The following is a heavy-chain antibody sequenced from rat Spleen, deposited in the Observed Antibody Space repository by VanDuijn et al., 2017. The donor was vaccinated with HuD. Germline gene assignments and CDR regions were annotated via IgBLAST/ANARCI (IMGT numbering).Heavy chain of an antibody. J-gene: IGHJ2*01. CDR1: GFTFSNYG. Sequence: EVQLVESGGGLVQPGRSLKLSCTASGFTFSNYGMHWIRQAPTEGLEWVASISPSGGSTYYRDSVKGRFTISRDNAKSTLSLQMDSLRSEDTATYYWARRHYGYTDYFDYWGQGVMVTVSS. CDR2: ISPSGGST. CDR3: ARRHYGYTDYFDY. D-gene: IGHD1-9*01. V-gene: IGHV5-19*01.